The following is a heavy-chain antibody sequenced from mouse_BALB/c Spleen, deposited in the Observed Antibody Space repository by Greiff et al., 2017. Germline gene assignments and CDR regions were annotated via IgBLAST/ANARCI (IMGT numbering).Heavy chain of an antibody. CDR3: ARSTMITTAWFAY. J-gene: IGHJ3*01. V-gene: IGHV14-3*02. CDR1: GFNIKDTY. D-gene: IGHD2-4*01. Sequence: LVESGAELVKPGASVKLSCTASGFNIKDTYMHWVKQRPEQGLEWIGRIDPANGNTKYDPKFQGKATITADTSSNTAYLQLSSLTSEDTAVYYCARSTMITTAWFAYWGQGTLVTVSA. CDR2: IDPANGNT.